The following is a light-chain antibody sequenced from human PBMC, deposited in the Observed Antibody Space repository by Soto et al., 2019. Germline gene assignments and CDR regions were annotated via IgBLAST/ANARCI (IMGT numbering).Light chain of an antibody. J-gene: IGKJ5*01. CDR1: QSVTSTC. Sequence: EIVLTQSPGTLSSSPGDRATLSCRASQSVTSTCLAWYQQKPGQPPRLLIYGASTRATGIPDRFSGGGSGTHFTLIISRLEPQDSAVYWCQQYGSSPITFGQGTRLEIK. V-gene: IGKV3-20*01. CDR3: QQYGSSPIT. CDR2: GAS.